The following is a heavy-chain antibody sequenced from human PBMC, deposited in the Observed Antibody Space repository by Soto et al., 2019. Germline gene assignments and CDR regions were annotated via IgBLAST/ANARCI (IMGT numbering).Heavy chain of an antibody. V-gene: IGHV1-3*01. CDR3: CVTVIGEYDH. D-gene: IGHD3-16*01. Sequence: ASVKVSCKASGYTFTTYAIHWVRQAPGQSPEWMGWINADNGDTKYSQKFQGRVTITRDTSASTAYMALSSLRSDDTAVYYCCVTVIGEYDHWGQGTQVTVPS. CDR2: INADNGDT. CDR1: GYTFTTYA. J-gene: IGHJ4*02.